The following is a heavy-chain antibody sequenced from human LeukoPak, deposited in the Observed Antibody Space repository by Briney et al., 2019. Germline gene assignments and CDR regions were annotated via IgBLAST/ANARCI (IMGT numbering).Heavy chain of an antibody. CDR2: IKQDGSEK. D-gene: IGHD3-22*01. V-gene: IGHV3-7*01. Sequence: GGSLRLSCAASGFTFSSYWMSWVRQAPGKGLEWEANIKQDGSEKYYVDSVKGRFTISRDNAKNSLYLQMNSLRAEDTAVYYCARDYDSSGYYYKVGHYFDYWGQGTLVTVSS. J-gene: IGHJ4*02. CDR3: ARDYDSSGYYYKVGHYFDY. CDR1: GFTFSSYW.